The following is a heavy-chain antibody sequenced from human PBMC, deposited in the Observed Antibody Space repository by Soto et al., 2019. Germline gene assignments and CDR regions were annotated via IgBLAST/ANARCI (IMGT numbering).Heavy chain of an antibody. CDR3: ARDRLYYYGMDV. J-gene: IGHJ6*02. D-gene: IGHD6-25*01. V-gene: IGHV3-21*01. CDR1: GFTFSSYS. CDR2: ISSSSSYI. Sequence: GGSPRLSCAASGFTFSSYSMNWVRQDPGKGLEWVSSISSSSSYIYYADSVKGRFTISRDNAKNSLYLQMNSLRAEDTAVYYCARDRLYYYGMDVWGQGTTVTVSS.